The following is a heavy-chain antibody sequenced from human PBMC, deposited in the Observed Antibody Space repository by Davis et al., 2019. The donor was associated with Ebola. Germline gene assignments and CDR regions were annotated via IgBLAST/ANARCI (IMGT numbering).Heavy chain of an antibody. J-gene: IGHJ4*02. D-gene: IGHD3-16*02. Sequence: AASVKVSCKASGYTFTSYYMHWVRQAPGQGLEWMGIINPSGGSTSYAQKFQGRVTMTRDTSTSTVYMELRSLRSEDTAVYYCARDRRLSDDYIGGSYPSDYWGQGTLVTVSS. CDR2: INPSGGST. V-gene: IGHV1-46*01. CDR3: ARDRRLSDDYIGGSYPSDY. CDR1: GYTFTSYY.